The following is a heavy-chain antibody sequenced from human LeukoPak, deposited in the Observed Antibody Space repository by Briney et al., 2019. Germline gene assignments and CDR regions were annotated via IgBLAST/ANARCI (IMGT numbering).Heavy chain of an antibody. D-gene: IGHD4-23*01. V-gene: IGHV3-23*01. CDR3: AREGGNDFDY. Sequence: GGSLRLSCAASGFTFSSYAMSWVRQAPGKGLEWVSAISGSGGSTYYADSVKGRFTISRDNAKNSLYLQMNSLRAEDTAVYFCAREGGNDFDYWGQGTLVTVSS. J-gene: IGHJ4*02. CDR1: GFTFSSYA. CDR2: ISGSGGST.